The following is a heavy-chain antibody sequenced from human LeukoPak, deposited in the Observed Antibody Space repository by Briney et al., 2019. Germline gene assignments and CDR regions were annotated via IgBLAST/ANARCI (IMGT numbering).Heavy chain of an antibody. V-gene: IGHV3-48*03. D-gene: IGHD6-25*01. Sequence: PGGSLRLSCAASGLTFSSYEMNWVRQAPGKGLEWVSYISSSGSTIYYADSVKGRFTISRDNAKNSLYLQMNSLRAEDTAVYYCAREEPAGYGMDVWGKGTTVTVSS. CDR3: AREEPAGYGMDV. CDR2: ISSSGSTI. J-gene: IGHJ6*04. CDR1: GLTFSSYE.